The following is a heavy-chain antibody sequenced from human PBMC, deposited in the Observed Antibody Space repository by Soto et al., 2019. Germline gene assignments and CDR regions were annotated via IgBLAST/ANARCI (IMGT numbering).Heavy chain of an antibody. CDR1: GGSISSGGYY. CDR3: ARSGYSYGPNTLLY. J-gene: IGHJ4*02. V-gene: IGHV4-31*03. D-gene: IGHD5-18*01. Sequence: PSETLSLTCTVSGGSISSGGYYWSWIRQHPGKGLEWIGYIYYSGSTYYNPSLKSRVTISVDTSKNQFSLKLSSVTAADTAVYYCARSGYSYGPNTLLYWGQGAPVTVS. CDR2: IYYSGST.